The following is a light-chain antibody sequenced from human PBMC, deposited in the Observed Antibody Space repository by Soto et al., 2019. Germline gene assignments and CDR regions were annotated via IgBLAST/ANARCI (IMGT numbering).Light chain of an antibody. CDR3: QQYGDSPT. J-gene: IGKJ4*01. CDR2: DVS. Sequence: TVLTQSPGALSLSPGERATLSCRASQRVTSKYLAWFQHKPGQPPRLLMYDVSTRATGFPDRFSGSGSGTDFTLTISRLEPEDFAVYYCQQYGDSPTFGGGTKVEIK. V-gene: IGKV3-20*01. CDR1: QRVTSKY.